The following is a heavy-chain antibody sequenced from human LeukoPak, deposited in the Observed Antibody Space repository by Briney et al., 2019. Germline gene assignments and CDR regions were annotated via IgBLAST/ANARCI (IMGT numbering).Heavy chain of an antibody. V-gene: IGHV3-15*07. D-gene: IGHD2-21*01. Sequence: GGSLRLSCAASGFTFSNAYMNWVRQAPGKGLEWVGRIKPKTDGETTEYAAPVKGRLSISRDDSKNMLYLQMYSLKTEDTAVYYCITPLPYSAQGGQGTLVTVSS. J-gene: IGHJ4*02. CDR1: GFTFSNAY. CDR3: ITPLPYSAQ. CDR2: IKPKTDGETT.